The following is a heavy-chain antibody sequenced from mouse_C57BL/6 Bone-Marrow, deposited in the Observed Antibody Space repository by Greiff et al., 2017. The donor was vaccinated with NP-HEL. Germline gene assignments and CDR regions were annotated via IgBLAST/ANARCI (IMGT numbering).Heavy chain of an antibody. J-gene: IGHJ2*01. Sequence: VQLQQSGTELVKPGASVKLSCKASGYTFTSYWMHWVKQRPGQGLEWIGNINPSNGGTNYNEKFKSKATLTVDKSSSTAYMQLSSLTSEDSAVYYCARETTVKGVFDYWGQGTTLTVSS. D-gene: IGHD1-1*01. V-gene: IGHV1-53*01. CDR3: ARETTVKGVFDY. CDR2: INPSNGGT. CDR1: GYTFTSYW.